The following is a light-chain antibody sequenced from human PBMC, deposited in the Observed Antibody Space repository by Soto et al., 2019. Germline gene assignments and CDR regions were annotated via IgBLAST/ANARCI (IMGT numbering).Light chain of an antibody. CDR3: QQRSNWPPIT. Sequence: IVLTQSAAPLSLSPGQRATLSCKSSQSVKTFLVWYQHRPGQAPRVLIYDASHRASGIPARFSGSGSGTDFTLTISSLEPEDAALYYCQQRSNWPPITSGQGTRLEI. J-gene: IGKJ5*01. V-gene: IGKV3-11*01. CDR1: QSVKTF. CDR2: DAS.